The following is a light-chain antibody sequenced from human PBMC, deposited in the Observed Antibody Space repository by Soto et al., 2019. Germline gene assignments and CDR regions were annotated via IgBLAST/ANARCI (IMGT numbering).Light chain of an antibody. CDR3: QQYGGSPRT. CDR2: GAS. Sequence: EILLTQSPGTLSLSPGERATLSCRASQSINNNYLAWYQQKRGQAPRLLIFGASSRATGIPDRFSGSGSETDFTLNIIRLEPEELAVYYFQQYGGSPRTFGQGTKVKIK. CDR1: QSINNNY. J-gene: IGKJ1*01. V-gene: IGKV3-20*01.